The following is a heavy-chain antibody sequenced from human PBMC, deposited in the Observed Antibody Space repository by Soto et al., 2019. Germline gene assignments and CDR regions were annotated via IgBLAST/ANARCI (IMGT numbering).Heavy chain of an antibody. CDR1: GYTFTSYA. V-gene: IGHV1-3*01. CDR2: INAGNGNT. D-gene: IGHD3-9*01. CDR3: VKDRSRTWSLAY. Sequence: ASVKVSCKASGYTFTSYAMHWVRQAPGQRLEWMGWINAGNGNTKYSQKFQGRVTITRDTSASTAYMELNSLRPEDTAVYYCVKDRSRTWSLAYWGQGILVTVYS. J-gene: IGHJ4*02.